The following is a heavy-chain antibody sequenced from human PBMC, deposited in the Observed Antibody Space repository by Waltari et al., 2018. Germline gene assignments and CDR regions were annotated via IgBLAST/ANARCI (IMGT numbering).Heavy chain of an antibody. Sequence: EEQLVESGGGLAQPGESLRLSCAASGFTFSRYWMDWVRQAPGKGLVWVSRISSDGVSTTYADSVKGRVTISRDNAKNTLYVQMNRLRAEDTAVYYCARVATKTYSSPVPGRPYYYGMDVWGQGTTVTVSS. V-gene: IGHV3-74*01. J-gene: IGHJ6*02. CDR1: GFTFSRYW. CDR2: ISSDGVST. CDR3: ARVATKTYSSPVPGRPYYYGMDV. D-gene: IGHD3-22*01.